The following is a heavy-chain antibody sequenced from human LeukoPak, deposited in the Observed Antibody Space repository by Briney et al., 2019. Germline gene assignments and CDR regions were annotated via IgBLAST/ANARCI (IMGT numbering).Heavy chain of an antibody. Sequence: SETLSLTRSFSGGSISSYYWSWVRHPPGRGRVWSGYIYYTGSTNYNPSLKSRVTISVDTSKNQFSLKLSSVTAADTAVYYCAIQTRALYVVFDIGGQGTMVTVSS. J-gene: IGHJ3*02. CDR1: GGSISSYY. D-gene: IGHD2-2*02. V-gene: IGHV4-59*12. CDR2: IYYTGST. CDR3: AIQTRALYVVFDI.